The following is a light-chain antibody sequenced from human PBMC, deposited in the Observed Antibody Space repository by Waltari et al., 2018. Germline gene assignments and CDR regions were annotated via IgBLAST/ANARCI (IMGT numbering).Light chain of an antibody. Sequence: QSALTQPASVSGSPGQSITISCTGTSSDVGTYNYVSWYQQHPGKAPKLMIYDVSNRPSAVSDRFSGSKSGNTASLTISGLQAEDEADYYCNSYSSSSSLVLFGGGTKLTVV. CDR2: DVS. J-gene: IGLJ2*01. V-gene: IGLV2-14*03. CDR3: NSYSSSSSLVL. CDR1: SSDVGTYNY.